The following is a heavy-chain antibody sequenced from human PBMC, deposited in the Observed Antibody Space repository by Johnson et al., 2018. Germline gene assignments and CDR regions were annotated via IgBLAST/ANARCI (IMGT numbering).Heavy chain of an antibody. Sequence: VQLVQSGGGLVQPGGSLTLSCAASGLTVSSNYMSWVRPAPGKGLEWVSVIYSGGTTYYADSVKGRFTISRDNSKNTLYLQMNSLIGEDTAVYYCAKERIHIEDDAFDIWGQGTMVTVSS. CDR1: GLTVSSNY. CDR3: AKERIHIEDDAFDI. CDR2: IYSGGTT. V-gene: IGHV3-66*02. D-gene: IGHD5-12*01. J-gene: IGHJ3*02.